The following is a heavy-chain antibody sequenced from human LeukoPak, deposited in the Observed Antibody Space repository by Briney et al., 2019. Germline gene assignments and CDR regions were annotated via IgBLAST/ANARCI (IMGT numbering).Heavy chain of an antibody. CDR3: ARSSGWYGAYYFDY. CDR1: GGSICSSSYY. J-gene: IGHJ4*02. CDR2: MYYSGSS. D-gene: IGHD6-19*01. Sequence: PSETLSLTCNVSGGSICSSSYYWGWIRQPPGKGLEWIGSMYYSGSSYYNPSLKSRVTISVDTSKNQFSLKLSSVTAADTAVYYCARSSGWYGAYYFDYWGQGTLVTVSS. V-gene: IGHV4-39*07.